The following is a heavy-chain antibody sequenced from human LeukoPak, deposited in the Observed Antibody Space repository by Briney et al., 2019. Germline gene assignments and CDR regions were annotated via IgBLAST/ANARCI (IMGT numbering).Heavy chain of an antibody. CDR2: IGSSNNYI. J-gene: IGHJ4*02. V-gene: IGHV3-21*01. CDR3: ARDERDCSSTSCYWVY. Sequence: GGSLRLSCAASGFTLSSYTMTWVRRAPGKGLEWVSSIGSSNNYIHYADSMKGRVTISRDNAKNSLYLQMDSLRVEDTAVYYCARDERDCSSTSCYWVYWGQGTLAIVSS. CDR1: GFTLSSYT. D-gene: IGHD2-2*01.